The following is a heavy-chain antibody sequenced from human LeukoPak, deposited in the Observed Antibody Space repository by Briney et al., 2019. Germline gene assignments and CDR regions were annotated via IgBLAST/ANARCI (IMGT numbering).Heavy chain of an antibody. J-gene: IGHJ4*02. CDR3: GRDYTRSWTPLFNN. V-gene: IGHV3-33*01. D-gene: IGHD3-16*01. Sequence: GGSLRLSCATSGFTFTNYGMHWVRQAPGRGLEWVAALWSDGIKTSYADSVRGRSTISRDNSRNTLFLQMDSLRAEDTAVYYCGRDYTRSWTPLFNNSGQRALVTVSS. CDR2: LWSDGIKT. CDR1: GFTFTNYG.